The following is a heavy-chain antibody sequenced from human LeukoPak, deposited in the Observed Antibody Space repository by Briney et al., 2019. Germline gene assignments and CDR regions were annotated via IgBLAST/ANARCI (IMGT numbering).Heavy chain of an antibody. CDR3: ARVLVVVGPSHYSIEYFQH. D-gene: IGHD3-22*01. CDR1: GRSITSGSYY. Sequence: PSQTLSLNCTVSGRSITSGSYYCCWIRHPAGNWLEWIGRIYTGGSTNYNPSLKSQVTLSVDTSKNQFSLELNSVIPADTAVYYCARVLVVVGPSHYSIEYFQHWGQGTLVTVSS. J-gene: IGHJ1*01. V-gene: IGHV4-61*02. CDR2: IYTGGST.